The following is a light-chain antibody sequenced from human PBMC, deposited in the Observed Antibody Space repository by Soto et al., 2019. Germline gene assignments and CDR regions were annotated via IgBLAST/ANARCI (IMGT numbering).Light chain of an antibody. V-gene: IGLV2-14*03. Sequence: QSALTQPASVSGSPGQSITISCTGTSSDVGGYNYVSWYQHHPGKAPKLIIYDVSNRPSGVSIRFSGSKSDNTASLTISGLQPEDEADYLCSSYTTSNTRQIVFGTGTKVTVL. J-gene: IGLJ1*01. CDR1: SSDVGGYNY. CDR2: DVS. CDR3: SSYTTSNTRQIV.